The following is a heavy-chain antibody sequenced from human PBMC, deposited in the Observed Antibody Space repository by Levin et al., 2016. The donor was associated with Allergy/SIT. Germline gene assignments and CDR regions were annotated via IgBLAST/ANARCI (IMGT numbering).Heavy chain of an antibody. V-gene: IGHV1-58*01. D-gene: IGHD4-11*01. CDR3: AAHRRTVTTGDAFDI. CDR2: IVVGSGNT. Sequence: SVKVSCKASGFTFTSSAVQWVRQARGQRLEWIGWIVVGSGNTNYAQMFQERVTITRDMSTSTAYIELSSLRSEDTAVYYCAAHRRTVTTGDAFDIWGQGTMVTVSS. J-gene: IGHJ3*02. CDR1: GFTFTSSA.